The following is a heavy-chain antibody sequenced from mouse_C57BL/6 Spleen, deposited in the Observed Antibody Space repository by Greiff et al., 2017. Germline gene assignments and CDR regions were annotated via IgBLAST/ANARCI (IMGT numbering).Heavy chain of an antibody. CDR1: GYTFTDYE. V-gene: IGHV1-15*01. D-gene: IGHD1-1*01. CDR3: TRGGYYGSSLGLDY. Sequence: QVQLKQSGAELVRPGASVTLSCKASGYTFTDYEMHWVKQTPVHGLEWIGAIDPETGGTAYNQKFKGKAILTADKSSSTAYMELRSLTSEDSAGYYCTRGGYYGSSLGLDYWGQGTTLTVSS. CDR2: IDPETGGT. J-gene: IGHJ2*01.